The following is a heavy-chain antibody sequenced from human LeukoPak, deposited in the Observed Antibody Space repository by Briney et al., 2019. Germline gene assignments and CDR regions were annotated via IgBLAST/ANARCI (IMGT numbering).Heavy chain of an antibody. Sequence: GGSLRLSCAASGFTFSDYGMSWVRQAPGKGLEWVSAISNTGLSTYYADSVKGRFTISRDNSKNTLYVQMNSLRAEDTAVYFCAKAPRKTVAGLSGSDFWGQGTRVTVSS. CDR3: AKAPRKTVAGLSGSDF. CDR1: GFTFSDYG. V-gene: IGHV3-23*01. D-gene: IGHD6-19*01. J-gene: IGHJ4*02. CDR2: ISNTGLST.